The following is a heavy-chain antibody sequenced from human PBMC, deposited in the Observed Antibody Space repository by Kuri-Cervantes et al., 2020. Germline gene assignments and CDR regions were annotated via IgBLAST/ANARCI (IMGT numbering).Heavy chain of an antibody. Sequence: SETLSLTCAVYGGSFSGYYWSWIRQAPGKGLEWIGEINHSGSTNYNPSLKSRVTISVDTSKNQFSLRLNSVTAADTAVYYCARDGGDVLTAYDSWGQGTLVTVSS. D-gene: IGHD3-9*01. CDR2: INHSGST. CDR1: GGSFSGYY. J-gene: IGHJ4*02. V-gene: IGHV4-34*01. CDR3: ARDGGDVLTAYDS.